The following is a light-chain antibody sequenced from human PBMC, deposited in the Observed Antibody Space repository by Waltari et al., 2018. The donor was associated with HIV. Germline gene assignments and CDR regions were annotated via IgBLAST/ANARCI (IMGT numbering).Light chain of an antibody. J-gene: IGKJ1*01. Sequence: EIVLTQSPATLSLSPGERATLSCRASQRISNYLAWYQHIPGQAPRLLIYDASNRATGIPARFSGSGSGTDFTLTISSLEPEDIAVYYCQQRSHWPPWTFGQGTKVEIK. CDR1: QRISNY. V-gene: IGKV3-11*01. CDR2: DAS. CDR3: QQRSHWPPWT.